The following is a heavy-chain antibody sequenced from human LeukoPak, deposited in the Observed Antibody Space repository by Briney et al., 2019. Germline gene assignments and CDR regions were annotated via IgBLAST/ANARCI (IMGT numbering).Heavy chain of an antibody. J-gene: IGHJ4*02. CDR1: DGSINSGTYY. V-gene: IGHV4-39*01. Sequence: SETLSLTCSVSDGSINSGTYYWAWIRQPPGKGLEWIGSIYYSGSTYYNPSLKSRVTISIDMSKNQFSLKLSSVTAADTALYSCARVLTHFDYWGQGTRVTVSS. CDR2: IYYSGST. CDR3: ARVLTHFDY.